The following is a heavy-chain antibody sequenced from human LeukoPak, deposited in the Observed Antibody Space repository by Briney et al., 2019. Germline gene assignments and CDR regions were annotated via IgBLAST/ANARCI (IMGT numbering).Heavy chain of an antibody. CDR2: ISYDGSNK. D-gene: IGHD3-10*01. CDR1: GFTFSSYG. CDR3: AKNLLSYYYGSGSPFDY. J-gene: IGHJ4*02. Sequence: GRSLRLSCAASGFTFSSYGMHWVRQAPGKGLEWVAVISYDGSNKYYADSVKSRFTISRDNSKNTLYLQMNSLRAEETAVYYCAKNLLSYYYGSGSPFDYWGQGTLVTVSS. V-gene: IGHV3-30*18.